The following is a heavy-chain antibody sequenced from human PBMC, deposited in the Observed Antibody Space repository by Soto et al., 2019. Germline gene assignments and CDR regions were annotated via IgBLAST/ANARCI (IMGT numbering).Heavy chain of an antibody. CDR3: ARDRGATDHPYYYYYGMDV. CDR2: INPNSGGT. V-gene: IGHV1-2*04. D-gene: IGHD1-26*01. Sequence: QVQLVQSGAEVKKPGASVKVSCKASGYTFTGYYMHWVRQAPGQGLEWMGWINPNSGGTNYAQKFQGWVTMTRETSISTAYMELSRLRSDDTAVYYCARDRGATDHPYYYYYGMDVWGQGTTVTVSS. J-gene: IGHJ6*02. CDR1: GYTFTGYY.